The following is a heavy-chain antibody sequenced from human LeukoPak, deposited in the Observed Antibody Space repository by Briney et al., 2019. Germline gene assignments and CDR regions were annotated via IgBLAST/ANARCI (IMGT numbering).Heavy chain of an antibody. CDR2: ISGGGGST. CDR3: AKSASGWPYYFDY. D-gene: IGHD6-19*01. Sequence: PGRSLRLSCAASGLTVSSYAMTWVRQAPRERLEWGSGISGGGGSTYYADSVKGRFTVSRDNSKNTLYLQMNSLRAEDTAVYYCAKSASGWPYYFDYWGQGTLVTVSS. CDR1: GLTVSSYA. V-gene: IGHV3-23*01. J-gene: IGHJ4*02.